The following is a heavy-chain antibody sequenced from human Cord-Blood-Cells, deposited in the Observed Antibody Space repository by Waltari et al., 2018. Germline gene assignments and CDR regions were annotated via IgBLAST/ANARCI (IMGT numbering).Heavy chain of an antibody. V-gene: IGHV4-39*01. D-gene: IGHD6-6*01. CDR1: GGSISSSSYY. Sequence: QLQLQESGPGLVKPSETLSLTCTVSGGSISSSSYYWGWIRQPPGKGLEWIGSIYYSGSTYYNPSLKSRVTISVDTSKNQFSLKLSSVTAADTAVYYCARPDSSSSGAFDIWGQGTMVTVSS. CDR2: IYYSGST. CDR3: ARPDSSSSGAFDI. J-gene: IGHJ3*02.